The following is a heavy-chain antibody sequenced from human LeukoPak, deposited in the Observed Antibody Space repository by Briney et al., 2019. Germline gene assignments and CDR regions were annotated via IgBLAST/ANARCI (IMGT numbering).Heavy chain of an antibody. CDR3: AMKNSLDY. D-gene: IGHD2-21*01. Sequence: PGGSLRLSCAASTTAFSVHWMSWVRQAPGKGLEWVANIRFDGSEKNYVESVEGRFTISRDNAKKSLFLEMNSLGVEDTAVYYCAMKNSLDYWGQGTLVIVSS. CDR1: TTAFSVHW. CDR2: IRFDGSEK. V-gene: IGHV3-7*02. J-gene: IGHJ4*02.